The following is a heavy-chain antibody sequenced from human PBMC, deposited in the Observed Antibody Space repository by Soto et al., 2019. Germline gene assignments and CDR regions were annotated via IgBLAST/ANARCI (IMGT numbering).Heavy chain of an antibody. CDR1: GFTVSNNY. CDR3: ARRRGGGGY. Sequence: EVQLVESGGGLIQPGGSLRLSCAVSGFTVSNNYMSWVRQAPGKGLEGVSVIYSGGYTAYGDSVKGRFTISRDNSKNTLFLQRKSLGPERRAVFYGARRRGGGGYWGQGTLVTVSS. J-gene: IGHJ4*02. V-gene: IGHV3-53*01. CDR2: IYSGGYT. D-gene: IGHD3-10*01.